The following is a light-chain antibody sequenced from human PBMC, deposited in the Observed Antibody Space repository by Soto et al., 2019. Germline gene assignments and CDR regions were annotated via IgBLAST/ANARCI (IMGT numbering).Light chain of an antibody. CDR1: QTVTNY. Sequence: DIQMTQSPSSLSASVGDRITITCRTSQTVTNYLHWYQQKPGKAPNLLISTASTQYIGVPSRFSDNASATEFTLTIGSLQPDDSATYYCQQNYSAPFTFGQGTKLEI. CDR2: TAS. J-gene: IGKJ2*01. V-gene: IGKV1-39*01. CDR3: QQNYSAPFT.